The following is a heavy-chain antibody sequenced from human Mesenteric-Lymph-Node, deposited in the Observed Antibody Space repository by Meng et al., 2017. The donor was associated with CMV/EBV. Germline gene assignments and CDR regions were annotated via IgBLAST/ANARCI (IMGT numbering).Heavy chain of an antibody. V-gene: IGHV3-73*01. CDR2: IRSKANSYAT. J-gene: IGHJ4*02. D-gene: IGHD1-26*01. Sequence: GESLKISCAASGFTFSGSAMHWVRQASGKGLEWVGRIRSKANSYATAYAASVKGRFTISRDDSKNTAYLQMNSLKTEDTAVYYCTRLGMYSGSYWDDYWGQGTLVTVSS. CDR1: GFTFSGSA. CDR3: TRLGMYSGSYWDDY.